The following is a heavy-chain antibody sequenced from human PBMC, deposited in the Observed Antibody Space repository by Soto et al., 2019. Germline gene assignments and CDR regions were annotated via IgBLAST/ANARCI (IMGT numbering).Heavy chain of an antibody. D-gene: IGHD6-13*01. CDR2: ISYDGSNK. J-gene: IGHJ3*02. V-gene: IGHV3-30-3*01. Sequence: ESGGGVVQPGRSLRLSCAASGFTFSSYAMHWVRQAPGKGLEWVAVISYDGSNKYYADSVKGRFTISRDNSKNTLYLQMNSLRAEDTAVYYCARDRIIAAAGTGDDAFDIWGQGTMVTVSS. CDR3: ARDRIIAAAGTGDDAFDI. CDR1: GFTFSSYA.